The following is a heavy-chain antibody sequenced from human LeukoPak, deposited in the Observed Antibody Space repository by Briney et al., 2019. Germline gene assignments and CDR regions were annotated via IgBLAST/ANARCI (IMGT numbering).Heavy chain of an antibody. CDR3: ARSMVEYYYYYYMDV. Sequence: SETLSLTCTVSGDSLSGYYWTWIRQPAGKGLEWIGYIYYSGSTNYNPSLKSRVTISVDTSRNQFSLKLSSVTAADTAVYYCARSMVEYYYYYYMDVWGKGTTVTVSS. CDR1: GDSLSGYY. J-gene: IGHJ6*03. D-gene: IGHD3-10*01. V-gene: IGHV4-59*01. CDR2: IYYSGST.